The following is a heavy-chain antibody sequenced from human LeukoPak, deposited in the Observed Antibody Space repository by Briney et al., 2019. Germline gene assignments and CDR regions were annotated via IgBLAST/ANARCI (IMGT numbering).Heavy chain of an antibody. CDR3: ARISGGGRYFDY. CDR2: ISSSSSYI. CDR1: GFTFSSYS. J-gene: IGHJ4*02. Sequence: PGGSLRLSCAASGFTFSSYSMNWVRQAPGKGLEWVSSISSSSSYIYYADSVKGRFTISRDNAKNSLYLQMNSLRAEDAAVYYCARISGGGRYFDYWGQGTLVTVSS. D-gene: IGHD3-16*01. V-gene: IGHV3-21*01.